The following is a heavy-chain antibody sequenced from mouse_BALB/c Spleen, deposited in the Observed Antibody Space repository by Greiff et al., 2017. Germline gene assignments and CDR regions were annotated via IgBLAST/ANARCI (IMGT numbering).Heavy chain of an antibody. Sequence: VKVVESGAELMKPGASVKISCKATGYTFSSYWIEWVKQRPGHGLEWIGEILPGSGSTNYNEKFKGKATFTADTSSNTAYMQLSSLTSEDSAVYYCARLGCVTTVPYYFDYWGQGTTLTVSS. CDR1: GYTFSSYW. CDR2: ILPGSGST. V-gene: IGHV1-9*01. J-gene: IGHJ2*01. CDR3: ARLGCVTTVPYYFDY. D-gene: IGHD1-1*01.